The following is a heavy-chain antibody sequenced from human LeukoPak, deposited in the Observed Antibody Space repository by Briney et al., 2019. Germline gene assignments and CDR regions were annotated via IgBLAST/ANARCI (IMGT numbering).Heavy chain of an antibody. J-gene: IGHJ4*02. CDR1: GFIVSNYE. Sequence: PGGSLRLSCAASGFIVSNYEMNWVRQAPGKGLEWVSSISGSSSDIYYADSVKGRFTISRDNSKNSLYLQMKSLRAEDTALYYCARRGYHDYSGFDYWGQGTLVTVSS. CDR3: ARRGYHDYSGFDY. V-gene: IGHV3-21*01. D-gene: IGHD1-26*01. CDR2: ISGSSSDI.